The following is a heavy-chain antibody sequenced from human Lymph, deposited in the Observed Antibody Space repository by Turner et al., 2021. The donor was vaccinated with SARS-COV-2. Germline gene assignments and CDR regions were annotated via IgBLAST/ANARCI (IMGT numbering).Heavy chain of an antibody. J-gene: IGHJ3*02. CDR1: GGTFSTYV. CDR2: IIPILGIA. Sequence: QVQLVQSGAEVKKPGSSVKVSCKASGGTFSTYVISWVRQAPVQGLEWMGGIIPILGIANYAQKFQGIVTITADKSTSTAYMELRSLRSENTAVYHCARRHSGNYDAFDIWGQGTMVTVSA. CDR3: ARRHSGNYDAFDI. D-gene: IGHD1-26*01. V-gene: IGHV1-69*10.